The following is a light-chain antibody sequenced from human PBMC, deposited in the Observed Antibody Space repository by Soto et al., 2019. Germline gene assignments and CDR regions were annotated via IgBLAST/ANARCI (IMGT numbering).Light chain of an antibody. Sequence: EIVLTQSPGTLSLSPGERATLSCRASQSVSSSHLAWYQQKPGQAPRLLIYGASSRATGIPDRFSGSGSGTDFTLAISRLEPEDFAVYYCQQYGSSPLTFGGGNKVELK. CDR3: QQYGSSPLT. J-gene: IGKJ4*01. CDR2: GAS. CDR1: QSVSSSH. V-gene: IGKV3-20*01.